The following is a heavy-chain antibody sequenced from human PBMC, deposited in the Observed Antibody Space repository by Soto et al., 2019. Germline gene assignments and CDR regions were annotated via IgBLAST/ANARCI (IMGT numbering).Heavy chain of an antibody. J-gene: IGHJ6*04. V-gene: IGHV3-66*01. CDR3: ARDDIICTGGSCYGVPMDL. Sequence: EVQLVESGGGLVQPGGSLRLSCAASGFTVSSKYMSWVRQAPGKGLEWVSLIQSGGTTYYADSVQGRVTISRDSSKNMLHRQMDSLRAEDTAVYYCARDDIICTGGSCYGVPMDLRSKGTTVSVCS. CDR2: IQSGGTT. CDR1: GFTVSSKY. D-gene: IGHD2-15*01.